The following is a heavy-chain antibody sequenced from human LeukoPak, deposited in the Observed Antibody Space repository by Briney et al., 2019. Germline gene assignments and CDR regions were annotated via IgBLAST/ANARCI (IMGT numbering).Heavy chain of an antibody. CDR3: ARVGSSWYNFDY. CDR2: IKQDGREK. D-gene: IGHD6-13*01. J-gene: IGHJ4*02. V-gene: IGHV3-7*01. Sequence: PGGSLRLSCAASGFAFSSYGIHWIRQAPGKGREWVANIKQDGREKYYVDSVKGRFTISRDNAKNSLCLQMNSLRAEDTAVYYCARVGSSWYNFDYWGQGTLVTVSS. CDR1: GFAFSSYG.